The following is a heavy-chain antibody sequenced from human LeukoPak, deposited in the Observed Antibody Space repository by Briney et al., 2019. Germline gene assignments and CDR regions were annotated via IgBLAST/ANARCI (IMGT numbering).Heavy chain of an antibody. D-gene: IGHD4-23*01. CDR2: IYSGGST. CDR1: GFTFSSYV. J-gene: IGHJ6*03. CDR3: ARGPTVAGYYYYYMDV. V-gene: IGHV3-53*01. Sequence: PGGSLRLSCAASGFTFSSYVMHWVRQAPGKGLEWVSVIYSGGSTYYADSVKGRFTISRDNSKNTLYLQMNSLRAEDTAVYYCARGPTVAGYYYYYMDVWGKGTTVTISS.